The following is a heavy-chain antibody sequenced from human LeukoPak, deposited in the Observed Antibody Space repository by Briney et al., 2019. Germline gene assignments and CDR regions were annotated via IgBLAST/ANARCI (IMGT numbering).Heavy chain of an antibody. CDR1: GFTFSNAW. J-gene: IGHJ4*02. V-gene: IGHV3-15*01. Sequence: GGSLRLSCAASGFTFSNAWMSWVRQAPGKGLEWVGRIKSKTDGGTTDYAAPVKGRFTISRDDSKNTLYLQMNSLKTEDTAVYYCTLEGHGSGYYHGGDYWGQGTLVTVSS. CDR3: TLEGHGSGYYHGGDY. CDR2: IKSKTDGGTT. D-gene: IGHD3-22*01.